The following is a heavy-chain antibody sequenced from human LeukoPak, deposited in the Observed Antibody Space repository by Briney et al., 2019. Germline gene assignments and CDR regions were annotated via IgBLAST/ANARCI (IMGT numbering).Heavy chain of an antibody. CDR1: GFTFSSYS. D-gene: IGHD2-21*02. CDR2: ISSSSSYI. J-gene: IGHJ3*02. CDR3: ARALVVTAIRALAFDI. V-gene: IGHV3-21*01. Sequence: GGSLRLSCAASGFTFSSYSMNWVRQAPGKGLEWVSSISSSSSYIYYADSVKGRFTISRDNAKNSLYLQMNSLRAEDTAVYYCARALVVTAIRALAFDIWGQGTMVTVSS.